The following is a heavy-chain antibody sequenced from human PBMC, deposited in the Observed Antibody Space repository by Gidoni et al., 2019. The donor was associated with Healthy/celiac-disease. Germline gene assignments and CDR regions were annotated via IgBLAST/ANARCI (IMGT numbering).Heavy chain of an antibody. V-gene: IGHV4-61*02. CDR2: IYTSGST. D-gene: IGHD6-19*01. J-gene: IGHJ5*02. CDR1: GGSISSGSYY. CDR3: ARAYSGWYNWFDP. Sequence: QVQLQESGPGLVKPSQTLSLTCTVSGGSISSGSYYWSWIRQPAGKGLEWIGRIYTSGSTNYNPSLKSRVTISVDTSKNQFSLKLSSVTAADTAVYYCARAYSGWYNWFDPWGQGTLVTVSS.